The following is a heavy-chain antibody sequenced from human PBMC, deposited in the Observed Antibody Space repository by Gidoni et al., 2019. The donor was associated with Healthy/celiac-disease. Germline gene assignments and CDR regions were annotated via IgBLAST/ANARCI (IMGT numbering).Heavy chain of an antibody. CDR1: GFTFSRYA. V-gene: IGHV3-30-3*01. J-gene: IGHJ6*03. CDR2: ISYDVSNK. D-gene: IGHD4-4*01. CDR3: ARDGGNSTTENYYYYYYMDV. Sequence: QVQLVESGGGVVQPGRSLRLSCAACGFTFSRYAMPWVRQAPGKGLGWVAVISYDVSNKYYADSVKGRFNIYRDNSKNTLYLQMNSLRAEDTAVYYCARDGGNSTTENYYYYYYMDVWGKGTTVTVSS.